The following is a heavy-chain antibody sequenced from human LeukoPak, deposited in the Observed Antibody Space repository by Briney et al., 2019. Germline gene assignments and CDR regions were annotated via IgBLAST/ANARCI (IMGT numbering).Heavy chain of an antibody. V-gene: IGHV3-21*01. J-gene: IGHJ4*02. CDR1: GFTSSDYG. D-gene: IGHD2-8*02. CDR3: ARDSPYGTAGY. Sequence: GGSLRLSCAASGFTSSDYGMHWVRQAPGKGLEWVSSISSSSSYIYYADSVKGRFTISRDNTKNSLYLQMNSLRAEDTAVYYCARDSPYGTAGYWGQGTLVTVSS. CDR2: ISSSSSYI.